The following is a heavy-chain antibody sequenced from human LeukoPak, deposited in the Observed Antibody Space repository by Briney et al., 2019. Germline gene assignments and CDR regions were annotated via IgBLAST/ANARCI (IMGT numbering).Heavy chain of an antibody. Sequence: PGGSLRLSCAASGFTFSSYAMSWVRQAPGKGLEWVSAISGSGGSTYYADSVKGRFTISRDNSKNTLYLQMNSLRAEDTAVYYCAKDVYSSSRYGGDYWGQGTLVTVSS. CDR2: ISGSGGST. CDR1: GFTFSSYA. V-gene: IGHV3-23*01. J-gene: IGHJ4*02. CDR3: AKDVYSSSRYGGDY. D-gene: IGHD6-13*01.